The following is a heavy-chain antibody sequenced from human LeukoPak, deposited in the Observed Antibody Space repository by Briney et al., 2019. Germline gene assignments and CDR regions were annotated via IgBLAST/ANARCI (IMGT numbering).Heavy chain of an antibody. CDR3: ARKVYHRFDY. D-gene: IGHD2-2*01. CDR2: ISTSGDNT. Sequence: GGSLRLSCAASGFTFSSYAMTWVRQAPGKGLEWVSAISTSGDNTYYADPVRGRFTISRDNSKDTLYLQMNSLRAEDTAVYYCARKVYHRFDYWGQGTLVTVSS. J-gene: IGHJ4*02. CDR1: GFTFSSYA. V-gene: IGHV3-23*01.